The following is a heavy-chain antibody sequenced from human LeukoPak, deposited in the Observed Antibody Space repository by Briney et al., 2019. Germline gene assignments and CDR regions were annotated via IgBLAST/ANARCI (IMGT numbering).Heavy chain of an antibody. D-gene: IGHD6-13*01. J-gene: IGHJ6*03. V-gene: IGHV3-23*01. CDR1: GFTFSSYA. CDR3: AKVNIAAAGTDYYYYMDV. Sequence: GGSLRLSCAASGFTFSSYAMSWVRQAPGKGLEWVSAISGSGGSTYYADSVKGRFTISRDNSKDTPYLQMNSLRAEDTAVYYCAKVNIAAAGTDYYYYMDVWGKGTTVTVSS. CDR2: ISGSGGST.